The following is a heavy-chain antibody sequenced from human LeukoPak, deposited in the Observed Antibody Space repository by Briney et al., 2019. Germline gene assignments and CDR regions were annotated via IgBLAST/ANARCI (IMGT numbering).Heavy chain of an antibody. CDR3: ARAKMVVTAILNAFDI. D-gene: IGHD2-21*02. CDR2: INHSGST. Sequence: KASETLSLTCAVYGGSFSGYYWSWIRQPPGKGLEWIGEINHSGSTNYNPSLKSRVTISVDTSKNQFSLKLSSVTAADTAVYYCARAKMVVTAILNAFDIWGQGTMVTVSS. CDR1: GGSFSGYY. V-gene: IGHV4-34*01. J-gene: IGHJ3*02.